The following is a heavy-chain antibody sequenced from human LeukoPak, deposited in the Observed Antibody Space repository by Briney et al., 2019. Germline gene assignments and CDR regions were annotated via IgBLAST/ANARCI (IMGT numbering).Heavy chain of an antibody. CDR1: GGSISSYY. Sequence: SETLSLTCTVSGGSISSYYWSWLRQPPGKGLEWIGYIYYSGSTNYNPSLKSRVTISVDTSKNQFSLKLSSVTAADTAVYYCARAPDYYDSSGYYLRWAFDIWGQGTMVTVSS. CDR2: IYYSGST. D-gene: IGHD3-22*01. V-gene: IGHV4-59*01. J-gene: IGHJ3*02. CDR3: ARAPDYYDSSGYYLRWAFDI.